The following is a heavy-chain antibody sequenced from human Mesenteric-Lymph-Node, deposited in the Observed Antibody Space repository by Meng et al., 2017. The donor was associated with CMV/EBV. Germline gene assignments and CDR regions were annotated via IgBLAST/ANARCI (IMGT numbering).Heavy chain of an antibody. CDR3: EGEEANAFDN. D-gene: IGHD4/OR15-4a*01. Sequence: GESLKISCVVPEFIFSTYWMSWVRQAPGKGLEWVGNIKKDGSGKCFVDSVKGRFSISRGNAKNSIHLQMNSLRVEDTAIYCCEGEEANAFDNWGQGTLVTVSS. J-gene: IGHJ4*02. CDR1: EFIFSTYW. CDR2: IKKDGSGK. V-gene: IGHV3-7*01.